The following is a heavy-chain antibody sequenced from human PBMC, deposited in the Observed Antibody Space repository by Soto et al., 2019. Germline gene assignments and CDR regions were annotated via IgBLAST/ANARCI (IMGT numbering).Heavy chain of an antibody. Sequence: GGSLRLSCAASGFTFSSYGMHWVRQAPGKGLEWVAVISYDGSNKYYADSVKGRFTISRDNAKNTLYLQMNSLRAEDTAVYYCARDPLSGCETIAAAGTRDNDDWGQGSLVTVSS. D-gene: IGHD6-13*01. V-gene: IGHV3-30*03. CDR2: ISYDGSNK. CDR1: GFTFSSYG. CDR3: ARDPLSGCETIAAAGTRDNDD. J-gene: IGHJ4*02.